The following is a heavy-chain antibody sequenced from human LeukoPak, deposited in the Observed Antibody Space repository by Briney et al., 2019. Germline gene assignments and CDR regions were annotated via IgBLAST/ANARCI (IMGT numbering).Heavy chain of an antibody. CDR2: IYYSGST. V-gene: IGHV4-39*07. CDR1: GGSISSSSYY. CDR3: ARGAPYYYYYMDV. J-gene: IGHJ6*03. Sequence: SETLSLTCTVSGGSISSSSYYWGWIRQPPGKGLEWIGSIYYSGSTYYNPSLKSRVTISVDTSKNQFSLKLSSVTAADTAVYYCARGAPYYYYYMDVWGKGTTVTVSS.